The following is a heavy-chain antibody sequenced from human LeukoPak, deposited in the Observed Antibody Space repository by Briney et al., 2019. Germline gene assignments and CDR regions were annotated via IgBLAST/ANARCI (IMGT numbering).Heavy chain of an antibody. CDR3: ARGGLDAYDY. V-gene: IGHV3-23*01. CDR1: GFTFSSYV. Sequence: PGGSLRLSCAASGFTFSSYVMSWVRQAPGKGLEWLSLISGSGDSTHYADSVKGRFTISRDNTKNSLYLQMTRLRADDTAIYYCARGGLDAYDYWGQGTLVTVSS. D-gene: IGHD5-24*01. CDR2: ISGSGDST. J-gene: IGHJ4*02.